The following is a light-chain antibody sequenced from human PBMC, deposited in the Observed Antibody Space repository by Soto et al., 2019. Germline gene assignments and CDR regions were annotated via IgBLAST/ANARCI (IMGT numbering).Light chain of an antibody. V-gene: IGLV1-40*01. J-gene: IGLJ3*02. CDR1: SSNIGAGYD. CDR2: DNS. CDR3: QSYDSSLSFWV. Sequence: QSVLTQPPSVSGAPGQRVTISCTGSSSNIGAGYDVNWYQQLPGTAPKLLIYDNSNRPSGVPDRFSGSKSGTSASLAITGLQAEDEADYYCQSYDSSLSFWVFGGGTKLTVL.